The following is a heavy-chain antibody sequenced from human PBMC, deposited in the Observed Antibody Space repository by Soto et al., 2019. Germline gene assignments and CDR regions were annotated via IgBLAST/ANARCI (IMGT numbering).Heavy chain of an antibody. CDR2: ISSSSSYI. V-gene: IGHV3-21*01. D-gene: IGHD6-19*01. CDR1: GFTFSSYS. Sequence: VQLVESGGGLVKPGGSLRLSCAASGFTFSSYSMNWVRQAPGKGLEWVSSISSSSSYIYYADSVKGRFTISRDNAKNSLYLQMNSLRAEDTAVYYCARGSSGWYVDYYYGMDVWGQGTTVTVSS. CDR3: ARGSSGWYVDYYYGMDV. J-gene: IGHJ6*02.